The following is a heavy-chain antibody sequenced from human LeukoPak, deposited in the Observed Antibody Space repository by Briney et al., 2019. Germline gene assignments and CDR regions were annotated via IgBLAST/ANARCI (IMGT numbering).Heavy chain of an antibody. CDR2: ISSSSSYI. Sequence: PGGSLRLSCAASGFTFSSYVMHWVRQAPGKGLEWVSSISSSSSYIYYADSVKGRFTISRDNAKNSLYLQMNSLRAEDTAVYYCARDEWRTAARHTSSWYFDYWGQGTLVTVSS. V-gene: IGHV3-21*01. D-gene: IGHD6-6*01. J-gene: IGHJ4*02. CDR1: GFTFSSYV. CDR3: ARDEWRTAARHTSSWYFDY.